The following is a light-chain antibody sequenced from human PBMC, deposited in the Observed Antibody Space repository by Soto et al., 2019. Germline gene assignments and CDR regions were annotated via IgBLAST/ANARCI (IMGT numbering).Light chain of an antibody. V-gene: IGKV1-39*01. Sequence: MQLAPSPSSLSASVGDRVTITCRASQSISIYLNWYQQKPVKAPKLLIYAASSLQSGVPSRSSGSGSGTDFSLTISSIQPADFATYYCQQSYSTLQTFGQGTKVDIK. CDR1: QSISIY. CDR3: QQSYSTLQT. CDR2: AAS. J-gene: IGKJ1*01.